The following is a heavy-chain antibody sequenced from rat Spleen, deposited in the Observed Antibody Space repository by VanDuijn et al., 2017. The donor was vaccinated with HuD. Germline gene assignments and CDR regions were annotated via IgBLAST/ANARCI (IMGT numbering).Heavy chain of an antibody. CDR2: IWSGGRI. CDR1: GFSLNTYG. Sequence: QVQLEESGPGLVQPSQTLSLTCNVSGFSLNTYGVSWVRQPPGKGLEWIGTIWSGGRIDYNSPLQSRLSINRDTSKGQVLLKMNSLQTEDTAMYFCARSGFSSPNYFDYWGQGVMVTVSS. V-gene: IGHV2-16*01. CDR3: ARSGFSSPNYFDY. D-gene: IGHD1-2*01. J-gene: IGHJ2*01.